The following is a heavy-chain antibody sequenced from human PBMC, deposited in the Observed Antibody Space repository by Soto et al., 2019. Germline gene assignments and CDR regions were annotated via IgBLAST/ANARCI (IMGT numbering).Heavy chain of an antibody. CDR2: IKQDGSEK. V-gene: IGHV3-7*03. D-gene: IGHD3-22*01. CDR3: ARDAVRSGYCPN. CDR1: GFTFSSDW. Sequence: GGSLRLSCAASGFTFSSDWMSWVRQAPGKGLEWVANIKQDGSEKYYVDSVKGRFTISRDNAKNSLYLQLNSLRAEDPAVYYCARDAVRSGYCPNWGQGTLVTVSS. J-gene: IGHJ4*02.